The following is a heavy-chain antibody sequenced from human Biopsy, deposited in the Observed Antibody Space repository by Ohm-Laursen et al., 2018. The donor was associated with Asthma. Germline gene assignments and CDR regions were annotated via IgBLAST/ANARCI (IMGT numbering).Heavy chain of an antibody. CDR3: ARDPHNSYLASLRTKFNYYYYGMDV. CDR2: IIPIFGTA. V-gene: IGHV1-69*13. D-gene: IGHD1-7*01. Sequence: ASVKVSCKASGGTFSSYAISWVRQAPGQGLEWMGGIIPIFGTANYAQKFQGRVTITADGSTSTAYTELSSLRSEDTAVYYCARDPHNSYLASLRTKFNYYYYGMDVWGQGTTVTVSS. J-gene: IGHJ6*02. CDR1: GGTFSSYA.